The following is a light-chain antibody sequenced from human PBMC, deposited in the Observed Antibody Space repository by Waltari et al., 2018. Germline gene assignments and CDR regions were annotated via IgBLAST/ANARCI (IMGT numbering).Light chain of an antibody. CDR2: EDY. V-gene: IGLV3-1*01. CDR3: HAWDTNTAV. Sequence: SYELSQTPSVSVSPGQTATITFSGASLGAKYVSWYQQKAGQSPVRVIYEDYKRPSGIPERFSGSSSGNTATLTISGTQAMDEADYYCHAWDTNTAVFGGGTKVTVL. J-gene: IGLJ2*01. CDR1: SLGAKY.